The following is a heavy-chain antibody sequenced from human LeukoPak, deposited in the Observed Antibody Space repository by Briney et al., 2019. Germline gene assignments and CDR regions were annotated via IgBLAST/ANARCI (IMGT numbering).Heavy chain of an antibody. V-gene: IGHV3-21*01. D-gene: IGHD3-22*01. J-gene: IGHJ4*02. CDR1: GFTFDDYA. Sequence: GGSLRLSCAASGFTFDDYAMNWVRQAPGKGLEWVSSISSSSSYIYYADSVKGRFTISRDNAKNSLYLQMNSLRAEDTAVYYCARDLGHYYDSSGYPYWGQGTLVTVSS. CDR3: ARDLGHYYDSSGYPY. CDR2: ISSSSSYI.